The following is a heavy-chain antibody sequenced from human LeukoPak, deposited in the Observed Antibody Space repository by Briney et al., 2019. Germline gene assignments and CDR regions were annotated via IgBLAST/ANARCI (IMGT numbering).Heavy chain of an antibody. Sequence: GGSLRLSCAASGFTVTSNYMTWVRQAPGQGLAWVSIIYSGGYTDYADSVKGRFTISRDNSKNTLYLQMHSLRAEDTAVYYCARRLEYSGSKGVFDYRGQGTLVTVSS. CDR3: ARRLEYSGSKGVFDY. J-gene: IGHJ4*02. V-gene: IGHV3-66*01. CDR1: GFTVTSNY. D-gene: IGHD1-26*01. CDR2: IYSGGYT.